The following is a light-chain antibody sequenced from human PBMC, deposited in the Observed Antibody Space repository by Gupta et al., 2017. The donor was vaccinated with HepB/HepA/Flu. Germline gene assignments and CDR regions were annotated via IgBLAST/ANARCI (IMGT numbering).Light chain of an antibody. CDR3: NSRDSSGNHLPFYV. V-gene: IGLV3-19*01. CDR1: SLRSYY. CDR2: GKN. J-gene: IGLJ1*01. Sequence: SSELTQDPAVSVALGQTVRITCQGDSLRSYYASWYQQKPGQAPVLVIYGKNNRPSGIPDRFSGSSSGNTASLTITGAQAEDEADYYCNSRDSSGNHLPFYVFGTGTKVTVL.